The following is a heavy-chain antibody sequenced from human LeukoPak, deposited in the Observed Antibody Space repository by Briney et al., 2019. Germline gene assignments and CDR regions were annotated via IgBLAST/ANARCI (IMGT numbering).Heavy chain of an antibody. V-gene: IGHV1-18*04. J-gene: IGHJ4*02. CDR3: ARGRRKLEDLPGDY. CDR2: ISAYNGNT. Sequence: ASVKVSCKPSGYTFTSYIFNWLRQAPGQGLEWMGWISAYNGNTNYAQNFQGRVTMTTDTSTSTVYMELRGLRSDDTAVYYCARGRRKLEDLPGDYWGQGTLVTVSS. CDR1: GYTFTSYI.